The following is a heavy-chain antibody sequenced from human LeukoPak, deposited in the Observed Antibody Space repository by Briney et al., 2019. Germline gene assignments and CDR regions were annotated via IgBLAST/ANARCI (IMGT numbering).Heavy chain of an antibody. CDR3: ARDDPSIAAR. Sequence: GGSLRLSCVASGFTFSSNWMHWVRQAPGKGLEWVSSISSSSSYIYYADSVKGRFTISRDNAKNSLYLQMNSLRAEDTAVYYCARDDPSIAARWGQGTLVTVSS. CDR1: GFTFSSNW. D-gene: IGHD6-6*01. J-gene: IGHJ4*02. CDR2: ISSSSSYI. V-gene: IGHV3-21*01.